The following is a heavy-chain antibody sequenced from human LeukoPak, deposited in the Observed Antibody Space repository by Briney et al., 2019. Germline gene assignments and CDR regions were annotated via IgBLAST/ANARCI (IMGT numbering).Heavy chain of an antibody. CDR1: GFTVSSNY. V-gene: IGHV3-9*01. CDR2: ISWNSGSI. D-gene: IGHD3-22*01. Sequence: PGESLRLSCAASGFTVSSNYMSWVRQAPGKGLEWVSGISWNSGSIGYADSVKGRFTISRDNAKNSLYLQMNSLRAEDTALYYCAASGYYSYYFDYWGQGTLVTVSS. J-gene: IGHJ4*02. CDR3: AASGYYSYYFDY.